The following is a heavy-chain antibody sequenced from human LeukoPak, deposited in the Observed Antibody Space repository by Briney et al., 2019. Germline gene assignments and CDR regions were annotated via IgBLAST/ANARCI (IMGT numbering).Heavy chain of an antibody. V-gene: IGHV4-59*01. D-gene: IGHD3-22*01. CDR1: GGSISSYY. CDR2: IYYSGST. Sequence: SETLSLTCTVSGGSISSYYWSWIRQPPGKGLEWIGYIYYSGSTNYNPSLKSRVTISVDTSKNQFSLKLSSVTAADTAVYYCARVLRITMIGEAFDIWGQGTTVTVSS. J-gene: IGHJ3*02. CDR3: ARVLRITMIGEAFDI.